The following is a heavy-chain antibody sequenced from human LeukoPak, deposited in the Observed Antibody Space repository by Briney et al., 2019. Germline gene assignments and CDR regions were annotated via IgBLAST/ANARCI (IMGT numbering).Heavy chain of an antibody. Sequence: GGSLRLSCVASGFTFSNYAMNWVRQAPGKGLEWVSGVSGGGSSTYHADSVKGRFTISRDNSKNMLYLQMNSLRAEDTAVYYCAKDLYTSRYACCFDYWGQGTLVTVSS. CDR1: GFTFSNYA. V-gene: IGHV3-23*01. D-gene: IGHD6-13*01. J-gene: IGHJ4*02. CDR2: VSGGGSST. CDR3: AKDLYTSRYACCFDY.